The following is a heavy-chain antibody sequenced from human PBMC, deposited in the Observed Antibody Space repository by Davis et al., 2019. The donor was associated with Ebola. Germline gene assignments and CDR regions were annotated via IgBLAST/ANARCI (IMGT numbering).Heavy chain of an antibody. J-gene: IGHJ4*02. CDR3: ARVGPYSSGWYLDY. CDR1: GGSISSSNW. D-gene: IGHD6-19*01. Sequence: SETLSLTCAVSGGSISSSNWWSWVRQPPGKGLEWIGEIYHSGSTNYNPSLKSRVTISVDKSKNQFSLKLSSVTAADTAVYYCARVGPYSSGWYLDYWGQGTLVTVSS. CDR2: IYHSGST. V-gene: IGHV4-4*02.